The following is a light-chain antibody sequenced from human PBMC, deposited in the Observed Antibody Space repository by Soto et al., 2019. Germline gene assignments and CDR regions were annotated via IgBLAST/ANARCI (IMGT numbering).Light chain of an antibody. CDR2: XNS. CDR1: SSNIGNNL. J-gene: IGLJ2*01. Sequence: QSVLTQPPSASGTPGQSVIISCSGSSSNIGNNLVYWYQQVPGMAPKLLIYXNSXRPSGVPDRFSGXKSGTAXXLXISGPXXXXXXXYYCVAWDDSLRCAIFGGGTKLTVL. V-gene: IGLV1-47*01. CDR3: VAWDDSLRCAI.